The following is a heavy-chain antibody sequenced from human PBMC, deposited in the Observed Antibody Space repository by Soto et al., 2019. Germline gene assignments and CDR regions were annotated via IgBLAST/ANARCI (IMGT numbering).Heavy chain of an antibody. CDR2: ISHDARNK. CDR3: AREGFSSGRAGGFDY. Sequence: QVQLVESGGGVAQPGRSLRLSCAVSGFSLTDSVLHWVRQAPDKGLEWVALISHDARNKQYADSVKGRFTISRDTSENTVYLEMSSLRAEDTSVYYCAREGFSSGRAGGFDYWGQGTLVTVSS. CDR1: GFSLTDSV. J-gene: IGHJ4*02. V-gene: IGHV3-30*03. D-gene: IGHD6-19*01.